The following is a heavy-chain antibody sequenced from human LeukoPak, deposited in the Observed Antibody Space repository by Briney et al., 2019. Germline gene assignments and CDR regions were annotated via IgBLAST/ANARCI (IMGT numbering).Heavy chain of an antibody. V-gene: IGHV1-18*01. J-gene: IGHJ4*02. CDR1: GYTFTSYG. D-gene: IGHD5-24*01. CDR3: ATELAEMATTLRDY. CDR2: ISAYNGNT. Sequence: ASVKVSYKTSGYTFTSYGISWVRQAPGQGLEWMGWISAYNGNTNYAQKLQGRVTMTTDTSTSTAYMELRSLRSDDTAVYYCATELAEMATTLRDYWGQGTLVTVSS.